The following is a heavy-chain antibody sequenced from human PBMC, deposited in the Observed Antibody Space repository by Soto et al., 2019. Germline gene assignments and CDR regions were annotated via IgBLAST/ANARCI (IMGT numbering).Heavy chain of an antibody. CDR3: ARGWDLFSGWYRKANDAFDI. D-gene: IGHD6-19*01. CDR1: GYTFTSYY. J-gene: IGHJ3*02. V-gene: IGHV1-46*03. Sequence: GASVKVSCKASGYTFTSYYMHWVRQAPGQGLEWMGIINPSGGSTSYAQKFQGRVTMTRDTSTSTVYMELSSLRSEDTAVYYCARGWDLFSGWYRKANDAFDIWGQGTMVTVSS. CDR2: INPSGGST.